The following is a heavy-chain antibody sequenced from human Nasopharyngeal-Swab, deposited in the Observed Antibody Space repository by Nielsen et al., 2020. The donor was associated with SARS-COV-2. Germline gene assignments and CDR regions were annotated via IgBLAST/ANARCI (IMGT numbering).Heavy chain of an antibody. CDR1: GYSFTRNW. V-gene: IGHV5-51*01. Sequence: KVPCKGSGYSFTRNWIGWVRQMPGKGLEWMGIIYPGDSDARYSPSFLGQVTISADKSINTAYLQWSSLKASDTAMYYCARQQIIGTTAPLGPFDIWGQGTMVTVSS. CDR3: ARQQIIGTTAPLGPFDI. J-gene: IGHJ3*02. CDR2: IYPGDSDA. D-gene: IGHD1-1*01.